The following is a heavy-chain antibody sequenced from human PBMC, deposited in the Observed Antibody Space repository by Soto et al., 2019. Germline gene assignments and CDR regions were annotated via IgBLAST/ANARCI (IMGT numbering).Heavy chain of an antibody. CDR1: VGSFSGYY. Sequence: QVQLQQWGAGLLKPSETLSLTCAVYVGSFSGYYWSWIRQPPGKGLEWIGEINHSGSTNYNPSLTSRVTISGDTSKNQFSLKLSSVTAADTALYYCARGRRFLELRSYDYYYMDVWGKGTTVTVSS. D-gene: IGHD1-7*01. CDR3: ARGRRFLELRSYDYYYMDV. V-gene: IGHV4-34*01. J-gene: IGHJ6*03. CDR2: INHSGST.